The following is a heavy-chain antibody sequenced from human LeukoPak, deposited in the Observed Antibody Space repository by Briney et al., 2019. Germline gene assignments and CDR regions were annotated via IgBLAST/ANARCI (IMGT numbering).Heavy chain of an antibody. CDR3: ARRRGYCSSTSCYTPFDY. Sequence: SETLSLTCAVYGGSFSGYSWNWIRQPPVKGLEWIGEINHSGGTNYNPSLKSRVTISVDTSKNQFSLKLSSVTAADTAVYYCARRRGYCSSTSCYTPFDYWGQGTLVTVS. CDR1: GGSFSGYS. CDR2: INHSGGT. V-gene: IGHV4-34*01. J-gene: IGHJ4*02. D-gene: IGHD2-2*02.